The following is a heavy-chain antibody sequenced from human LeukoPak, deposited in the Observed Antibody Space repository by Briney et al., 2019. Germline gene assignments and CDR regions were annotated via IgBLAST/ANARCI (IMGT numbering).Heavy chain of an antibody. J-gene: IGHJ4*02. CDR3: AKGRGSNSIYES. V-gene: IGHV3-23*01. Sequence: GGSLRLSCAASGFTLRSYGMSWVRRAPGKGLEWVSFISASDASTYYADSVKGRFIAPRDTSDNTLYLEMNSLRDGDTAAYYCAKGRGSNSIYESWGQGTLVTVSS. CDR2: ISASDAST. CDR1: GFTLRSYG. D-gene: IGHD2-2*01.